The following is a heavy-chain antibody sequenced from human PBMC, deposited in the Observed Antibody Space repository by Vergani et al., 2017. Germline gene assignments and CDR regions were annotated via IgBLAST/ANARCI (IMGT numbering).Heavy chain of an antibody. D-gene: IGHD6-25*01. CDR1: GGSISSGDHC. CDR3: ARVDTQVPATSHFYYMDV. Sequence: QVQLQESGPGVVKPSQTLSLPCAVSGGSISSGDHCWTWIRQRPGKGLEWIGYIFYSGTTYDNPSLRSRLTISVDTSQNQFSLKLRSVTAADTAVYYCARVDTQVPATSHFYYMDVWGKGTTVVVSS. CDR2: IFYSGTT. V-gene: IGHV4-31*11. J-gene: IGHJ6*03.